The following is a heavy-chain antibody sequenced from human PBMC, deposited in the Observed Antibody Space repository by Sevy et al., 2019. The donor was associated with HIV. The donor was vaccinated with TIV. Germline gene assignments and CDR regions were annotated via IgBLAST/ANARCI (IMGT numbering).Heavy chain of an antibody. D-gene: IGHD1-26*01. CDR3: ARALKWEPKTGAFDF. J-gene: IGHJ3*01. Sequence: GGSLRLSCAASGFTVSSNYMSWVRQAPGKGLEWVSVIYSGGSTYYSDSVKGRFTISRDNSKNTLYLQMNSLRAEDTDFYYCARALKWEPKTGAFDFWGQGTMATVSS. CDR1: GFTVSSNY. CDR2: IYSGGST. V-gene: IGHV3-53*01.